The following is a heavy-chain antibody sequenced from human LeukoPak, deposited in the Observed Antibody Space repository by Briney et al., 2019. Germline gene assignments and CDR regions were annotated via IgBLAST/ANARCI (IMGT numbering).Heavy chain of an antibody. CDR3: ARRGYGDIALY. CDR1: GYTFTSYG. J-gene: IGHJ4*02. Sequence: ASVKVSCKPSGYTFTSYGISWVRQAPGQGLEWMGWISAYNGNTNYAQKFQGRVTITADESTSTAYMELSSLRSEDTAVYYCARRGYGDIALYWGQGTLVTVSS. CDR2: ISAYNGNT. D-gene: IGHD2-15*01. V-gene: IGHV1-18*01.